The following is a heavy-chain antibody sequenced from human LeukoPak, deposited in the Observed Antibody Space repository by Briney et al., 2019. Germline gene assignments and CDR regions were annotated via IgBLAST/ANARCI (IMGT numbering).Heavy chain of an antibody. D-gene: IGHD3-16*02. CDR3: ARVYDYVWGSYRFRGWFDP. V-gene: IGHV4-59*01. CDR1: GGSISSYY. Sequence: SETLSLTCTVSGGSISSYYWSWIRQPPGKGLEWIGYIYYSGSTNYNPSLKSRVTISVDTSKNQFSLKLSSVTAADTAVYYCARVYDYVWGSYRFRGWFDPWGQGTLVTVSS. J-gene: IGHJ5*02. CDR2: IYYSGST.